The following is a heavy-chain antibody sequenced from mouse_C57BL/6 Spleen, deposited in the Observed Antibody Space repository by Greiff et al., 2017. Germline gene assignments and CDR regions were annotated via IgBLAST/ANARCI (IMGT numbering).Heavy chain of an antibody. D-gene: IGHD1-1*01. Sequence: VQLQQPGTELVKPGASVKLSCKASGYTFTTYWMHWVKQRPGQGLEWIGNINPINGGPNYNENFKSKASLTVDKSSNTAYMQLSSLTSEDSAVYYCTRGDSSSGFPDWGQGTLVTVSA. J-gene: IGHJ3*01. V-gene: IGHV1-53*01. CDR2: INPINGGP. CDR3: TRGDSSSGFPD. CDR1: GYTFTTYW.